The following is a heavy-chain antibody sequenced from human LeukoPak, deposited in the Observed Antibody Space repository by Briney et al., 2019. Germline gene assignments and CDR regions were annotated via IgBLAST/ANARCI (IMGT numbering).Heavy chain of an antibody. V-gene: IGHV3-20*04. J-gene: IGHJ4*02. Sequence: GGSLRLSCAASGFTFDDYGMSWVRPAPGKGLEWVSGIKWNGGSTGYADSVKGRFTISRDNAKNSLYLQMNSLRAEDTALYYCARDGGDCGGDSCYVDYWGQGTLVTVSS. CDR2: IKWNGGST. CDR3: ARDGGDCGGDSCYVDY. D-gene: IGHD2-21*01. CDR1: GFTFDDYG.